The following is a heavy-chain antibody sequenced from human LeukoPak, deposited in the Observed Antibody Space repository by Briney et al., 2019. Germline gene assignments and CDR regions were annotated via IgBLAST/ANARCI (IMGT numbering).Heavy chain of an antibody. J-gene: IGHJ4*02. V-gene: IGHV1-69*05. Sequence: SVKVSCKASGGTFSSYAISWVRQAPGQGLEWMGRIIPIFGTANYAQKFQGRVTITTDESTSTAYMELSSLRSEDTAVYYCARDRHGSNSEAFFDYWGQGTLVTVSS. CDR3: ARDRHGSNSEAFFDY. CDR1: GGTFSSYA. CDR2: IIPIFGTA. D-gene: IGHD4-23*01.